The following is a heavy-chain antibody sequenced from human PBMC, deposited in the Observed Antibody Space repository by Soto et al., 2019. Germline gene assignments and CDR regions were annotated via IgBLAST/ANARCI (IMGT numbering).Heavy chain of an antibody. CDR3: ARKVTCYYYYYGMDV. CDR1: CGSISSSNW. V-gene: IGHV4-4*02. CDR2: IYHSGST. Sequence: SETLSLTCAVSCGSISSSNWWSWVRQPPGKGLEWIGEIYHSGSTNYNPSLKSRVTISVDKSKNQFSLKLSSVTAADTAVYYCARKVTCYYYYYGMDVWGQGTTVTVSS. J-gene: IGHJ6*02.